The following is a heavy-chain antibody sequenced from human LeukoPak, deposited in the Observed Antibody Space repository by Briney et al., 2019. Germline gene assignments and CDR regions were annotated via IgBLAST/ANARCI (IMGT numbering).Heavy chain of an antibody. Sequence: PSETLSLTCAVSGYSISSGYYWGWIRQPPGKGLEWIGSIYHSGSTYYNPSLKSRVTISVDTSKNQFSLKLSSVTAADTAVYYCARQPIVVVPAAKPYRWFDPWGQGTLVTVPS. J-gene: IGHJ5*02. CDR1: GYSISSGYY. CDR3: ARQPIVVVPAAKPYRWFDP. CDR2: IYHSGST. D-gene: IGHD2-2*02. V-gene: IGHV4-38-2*01.